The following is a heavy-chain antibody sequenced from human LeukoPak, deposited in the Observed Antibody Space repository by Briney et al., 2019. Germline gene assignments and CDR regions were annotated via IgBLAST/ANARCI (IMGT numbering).Heavy chain of an antibody. D-gene: IGHD2-2*01. J-gene: IGHJ5*02. Sequence: PSETLSLTCTVSGGSMSGHWWTWLRQPAGKGLEWIGRIYSSGTTGYNASIKSRVTLSLDTSKNQFSLQLNSMTAADTAVYYCARDWEYCSSTICYRWFDPWGQGILVTVSS. CDR1: GGSMSGHW. V-gene: IGHV4-4*07. CDR2: IYSSGTT. CDR3: ARDWEYCSSTICYRWFDP.